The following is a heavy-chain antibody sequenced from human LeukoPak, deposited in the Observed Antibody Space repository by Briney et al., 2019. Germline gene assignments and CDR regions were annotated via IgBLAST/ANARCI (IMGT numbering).Heavy chain of an antibody. CDR2: IYRSATT. D-gene: IGHD1-26*01. Sequence: SETLSLTCTVSGYTVETGYYWAWLRQPPGKGLEWIGSIYRSATTYYNPSLKSRVLVSMDMSKNEVSLSLTSVTAADTAVYYCAREWATYHNWYDPWGQGTLVIVSS. J-gene: IGHJ5*02. CDR1: GYTVETGYY. CDR3: AREWATYHNWYDP. V-gene: IGHV4-38-2*02.